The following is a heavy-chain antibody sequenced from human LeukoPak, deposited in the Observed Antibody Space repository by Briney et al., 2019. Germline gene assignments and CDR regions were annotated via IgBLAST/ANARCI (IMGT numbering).Heavy chain of an antibody. J-gene: IGHJ6*02. D-gene: IGHD2-21*02. CDR2: IDYSGST. CDR1: GGSMSSYY. V-gene: IGHV4-59*01. CDR3: ARGMTMVTAIRVYFYGMDV. Sequence: KPSETLSLTCTVSGGSMSSYYWSWVRQAPGKRLEWIGYIDYSGSTNHNPSLKSRVTISLDTSKNQFSLKLSSVTAADTAVYYCARGMTMVTAIRVYFYGMDVWGQGTTVSVSS.